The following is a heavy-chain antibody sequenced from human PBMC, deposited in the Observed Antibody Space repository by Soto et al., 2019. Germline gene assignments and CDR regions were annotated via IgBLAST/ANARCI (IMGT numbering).Heavy chain of an antibody. J-gene: IGHJ4*02. CDR3: AREGGPATVTTRDY. D-gene: IGHD4-17*01. CDR1: GGTFSSYT. Sequence: QVQLVQSGAEVKKPGSSVKVSCKASGGTFSSYTISWVRQAPGQGLEWMGRIIPILGIANYAQKFQGRVTXXAXKXXSTAYMELSSLRAEDTAVDYCAREGGPATVTTRDYWGQGTLVTVSS. V-gene: IGHV1-69*08. CDR2: IIPILGIA.